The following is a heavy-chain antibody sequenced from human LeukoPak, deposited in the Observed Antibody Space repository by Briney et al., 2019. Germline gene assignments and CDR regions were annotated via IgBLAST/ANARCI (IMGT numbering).Heavy chain of an antibody. J-gene: IGHJ4*02. CDR3: AKDVSDDSSGYYGPVVL. D-gene: IGHD3-22*01. CDR2: MSYDGSNK. CDR1: GFTFSSYG. Sequence: GGSLRLSCAASGFTFSSYGMHWVRQAPGKGLEWVAVMSYDGSNKYYADSMKGRFTISRDNSKNTLYLQMNSLRAEDTAVYYCAKDVSDDSSGYYGPVVLWGQGTLVTVSS. V-gene: IGHV3-30*18.